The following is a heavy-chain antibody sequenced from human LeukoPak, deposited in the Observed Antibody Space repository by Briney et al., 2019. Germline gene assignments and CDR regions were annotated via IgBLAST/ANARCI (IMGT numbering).Heavy chain of an antibody. CDR3: ARASYSYDINGWVPFDY. D-gene: IGHD3-22*01. CDR2: IYHSGST. J-gene: IGHJ4*02. Sequence: SETLSLTCTVSGGSISSSSYYWGWIRQTPGKGLEWIGSIYHSGSTYYNPSLKSRVTISVDTSKNQFSLRLSSVTAADTAVYYCARASYSYDINGWVPFDYWGQGTLVTVSS. CDR1: GGSISSSSYY. V-gene: IGHV4-39*07.